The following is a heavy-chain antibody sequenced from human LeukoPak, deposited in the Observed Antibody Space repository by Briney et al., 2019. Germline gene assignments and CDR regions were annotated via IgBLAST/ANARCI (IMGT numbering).Heavy chain of an antibody. Sequence: GGSLRLSCAASGFTFSSYGMHWVRQAPGKGLEWVAFIRYDGSNKYYADSVKGRFTISRDNSKNTLYLQMNSLRAEDTAVYYCATHSGSYFGIDYWGQGTLVTVSS. CDR1: GFTFSSYG. V-gene: IGHV3-30*02. CDR3: ATHSGSYFGIDY. J-gene: IGHJ4*02. D-gene: IGHD1-26*01. CDR2: IRYDGSNK.